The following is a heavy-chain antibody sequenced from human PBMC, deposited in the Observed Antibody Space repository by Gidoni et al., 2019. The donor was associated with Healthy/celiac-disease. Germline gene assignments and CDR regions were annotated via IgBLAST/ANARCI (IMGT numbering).Heavy chain of an antibody. Sequence: QVQLVESGGGVVQPGRSLRLSCAASGFTFSSYGMHWVRQAPGKGLEWVAVISYDGSNKYYADSVKGRFTISRDNSKNTLYLQMNSLRAEDTAVYYCAKVLYPNNYYGMDVWGQGTTVTVSS. CDR3: AKVLYPNNYYGMDV. CDR1: GFTFSSYG. CDR2: ISYDGSNK. J-gene: IGHJ6*02. V-gene: IGHV3-30*18.